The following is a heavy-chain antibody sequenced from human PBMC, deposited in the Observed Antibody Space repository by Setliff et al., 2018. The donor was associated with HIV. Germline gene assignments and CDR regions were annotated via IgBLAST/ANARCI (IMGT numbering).Heavy chain of an antibody. CDR2: THYSGSS. D-gene: IGHD3-22*01. Sequence: PSETLSLTCTISGGFISNHYWNWIRQPPGKGLEWIGSTHYSGSSYYSPSLKSRVTISLDTSKNQFSLKLSSMTAADTAVYYCARVFYDSGGFFTTAGPLYLDLWGRGTLVTVSS. CDR3: ARVFYDSGGFFTTAGPLYLDL. J-gene: IGHJ2*01. V-gene: IGHV4-59*11. CDR1: GGFISNHY.